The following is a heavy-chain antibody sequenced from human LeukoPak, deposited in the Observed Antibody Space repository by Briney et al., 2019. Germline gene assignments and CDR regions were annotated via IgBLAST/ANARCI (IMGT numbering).Heavy chain of an antibody. Sequence: SEALSLTCDVSGGSLTGYYWSWVRQPPGKGLEWIGEINRDGSSYNNPSLKSRVTISIDTSKNQFSLRLSSVTAADTGVYYCARSNSYGPGTHYLHHWGQGTLVTVSS. CDR2: INRDGSS. V-gene: IGHV4-34*01. J-gene: IGHJ4*02. CDR1: GGSLTGYY. CDR3: ARSNSYGPGTHYLHH. D-gene: IGHD3-10*01.